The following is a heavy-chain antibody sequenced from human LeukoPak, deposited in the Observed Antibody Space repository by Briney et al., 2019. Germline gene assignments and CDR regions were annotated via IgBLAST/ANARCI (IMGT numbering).Heavy chain of an antibody. V-gene: IGHV3-9*01. CDR1: GFTFDDYA. Sequence: GGSLRLSCAASGFTFDDYAMHWVRQAPGKGLEWVSGISWNSGSIGYADSVKGRFTISRDNAKNSLYLQMNSLRAEDTALYYCAKVSPRTKHPPSVAVAAFDIWGQGTMATVSS. D-gene: IGHD6-19*01. CDR3: AKVSPRTKHPPSVAVAAFDI. J-gene: IGHJ3*02. CDR2: ISWNSGSI.